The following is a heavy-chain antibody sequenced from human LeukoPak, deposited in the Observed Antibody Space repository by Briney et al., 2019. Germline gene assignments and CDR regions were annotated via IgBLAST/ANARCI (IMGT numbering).Heavy chain of an antibody. V-gene: IGHV1-18*01. CDR3: ARVESLVVADY. CDR2: ISAYNGNT. D-gene: IGHD3-22*01. CDR1: GYTFTTYG. Sequence: ASVKVSCKASGYTFTTYGISWVRQAPGQGLEWMGWISAYNGNTNYAQNLQGRATMTTDTSTSTAYMELRSLRSDDTAVYYCARVESLVVADYWGQGTLVTVSS. J-gene: IGHJ4*02.